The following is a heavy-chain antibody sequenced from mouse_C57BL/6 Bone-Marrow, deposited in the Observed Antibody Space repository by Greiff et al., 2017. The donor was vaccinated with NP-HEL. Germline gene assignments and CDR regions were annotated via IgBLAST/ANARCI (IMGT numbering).Heavy chain of an antibody. CDR3: ARSGDYYGSSYFDY. D-gene: IGHD1-1*01. CDR2: IDPSDSYT. CDR1: GYTFTSYW. Sequence: QVQLQQPGAELVMPGASVKLSCKASGYTFTSYWMHWVKPRPGQGLEWIGEIDPSDSYTNYNQTFKGKSTLTVDKSSSTAYMQLSSLTSEDSAVYYCARSGDYYGSSYFDYWGQGTTLTVSS. V-gene: IGHV1-69*01. J-gene: IGHJ2*01.